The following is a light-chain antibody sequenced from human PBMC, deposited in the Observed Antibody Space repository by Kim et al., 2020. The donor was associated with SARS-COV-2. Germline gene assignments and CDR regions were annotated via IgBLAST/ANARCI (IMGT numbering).Light chain of an antibody. V-gene: IGLV2-14*03. CDR3: SSYTTFYSYV. CDR1: SGDIGGFDY. CDR2: GVT. Sequence: SSTSSSTGTSGDIGGFDYVSWYQQRPGKAPKLLIYGVTHRPSGFPDRFSGSKSGNTAALTISGLQAEDEADYYCSSYTTFYSYVFGTGTKVTVL. J-gene: IGLJ1*01.